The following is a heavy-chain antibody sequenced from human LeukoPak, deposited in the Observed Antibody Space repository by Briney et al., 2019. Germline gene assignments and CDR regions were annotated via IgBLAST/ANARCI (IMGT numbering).Heavy chain of an antibody. CDR2: IYTSGST. D-gene: IGHD3-22*01. CDR3: ARDSYSSGYSTINY. Sequence: SETLSLICTVSGGSISSYYWSWIRQPAGKGLEWIGRIYTSGSTNYNPSLKSRVTMSVDTSKNQFSLKLSSVTAADTAVYYCARDSYSSGYSTINYWGQGTLVTVSS. J-gene: IGHJ4*02. CDR1: GGSISSYY. V-gene: IGHV4-4*07.